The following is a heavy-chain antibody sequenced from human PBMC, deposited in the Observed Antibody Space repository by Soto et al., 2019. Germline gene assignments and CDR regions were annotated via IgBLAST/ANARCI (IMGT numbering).Heavy chain of an antibody. V-gene: IGHV1-69*13. Sequence: SVKVSCKASGGTFSSYAISWVRQAPGQGLEWMGGIIPIFGTANYAQRFQGRVTITADESTSTAYMELSSLRPEDTAVYYCARGSNGSPGYFDYWGQGTLVTVSS. D-gene: IGHD1-26*01. CDR3: ARGSNGSPGYFDY. CDR1: GGTFSSYA. CDR2: IIPIFGTA. J-gene: IGHJ4*02.